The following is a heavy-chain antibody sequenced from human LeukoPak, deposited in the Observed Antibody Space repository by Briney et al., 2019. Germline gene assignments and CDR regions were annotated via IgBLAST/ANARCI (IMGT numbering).Heavy chain of an antibody. D-gene: IGHD2-2*01. Sequence: ASVKVSCKASGGTFSSYAISWVRQAPGQGLEWMGGIIPIFGTANYAQKFQGRVTITADESTSTAYMELSSLRSEDTAVYYCARGEVGYCGSTSCYPRGFDYWGQGTLVTVSS. J-gene: IGHJ4*02. CDR3: ARGEVGYCGSTSCYPRGFDY. CDR2: IIPIFGTA. V-gene: IGHV1-69*13. CDR1: GGTFSSYA.